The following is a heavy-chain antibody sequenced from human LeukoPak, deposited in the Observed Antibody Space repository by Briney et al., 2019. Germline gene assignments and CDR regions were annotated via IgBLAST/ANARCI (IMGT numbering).Heavy chain of an antibody. J-gene: IGHJ5*02. Sequence: KAPETLSLTCAVYGGSFSGYYWSWIRQPPGKGLEWIGEINHSGSTNYNPSLKSRVTISVDTSKNQFSLKLSSVTAADTAVYYCARFQGIAVADPYNWFDPWGQGTLVTVSS. V-gene: IGHV4-34*01. CDR2: INHSGST. CDR3: ARFQGIAVADPYNWFDP. CDR1: GGSFSGYY. D-gene: IGHD6-19*01.